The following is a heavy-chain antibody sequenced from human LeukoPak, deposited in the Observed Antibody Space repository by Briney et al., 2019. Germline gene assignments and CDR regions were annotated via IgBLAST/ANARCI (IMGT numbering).Heavy chain of an antibody. Sequence: GGSLRLSCAASGFTLSNYDMNWVRRAPGKGLEWISYIRSTGDYIYYADSVKGRFTISRDNARTSVYLQMNSLRVEDTAIYYCAREYDSRARFDSWGQGTLVTVSS. J-gene: IGHJ4*02. CDR3: AREYDSRARFDS. V-gene: IGHV3-48*03. CDR1: GFTLSNYD. D-gene: IGHD6-13*01. CDR2: IRSTGDYI.